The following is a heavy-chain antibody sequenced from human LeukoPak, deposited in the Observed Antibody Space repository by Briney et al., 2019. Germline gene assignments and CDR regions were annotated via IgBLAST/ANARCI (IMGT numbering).Heavy chain of an antibody. CDR3: ARVPSGRPTYYFGY. V-gene: IGHV1-18*01. J-gene: IGHJ4*02. D-gene: IGHD6-19*01. Sequence: ASVKVSCXASGYTFTSYGISWVRQAPGQGLEWMGWISAYNGNTNYAQKLQGRVTMTTDTSTSTAYMELRSLRSDDTAVYYCARVPSGRPTYYFGYWGQGTLVTVSS. CDR1: GYTFTSYG. CDR2: ISAYNGNT.